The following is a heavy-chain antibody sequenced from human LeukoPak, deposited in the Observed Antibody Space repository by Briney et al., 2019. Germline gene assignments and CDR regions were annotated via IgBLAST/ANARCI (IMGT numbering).Heavy chain of an antibody. D-gene: IGHD3-10*01. CDR1: GGSFSGYY. Sequence: SETLSLTCAVYGGSFSGYYWSCIRQPPGKGLEWIGEINHSGSTNYNPSLKSRVTISVDTSKNQFSLKLSSVTAADTAVYYCARRRRITMARRITGAFDIWGQGTMVTVSS. CDR2: INHSGST. V-gene: IGHV4-34*01. J-gene: IGHJ3*02. CDR3: ARRRRITMARRITGAFDI.